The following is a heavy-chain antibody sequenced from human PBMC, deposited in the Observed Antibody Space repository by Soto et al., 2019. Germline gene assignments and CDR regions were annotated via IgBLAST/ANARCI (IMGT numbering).Heavy chain of an antibody. CDR3: ARGTNNWNYDSFDY. J-gene: IGHJ4*02. D-gene: IGHD1-7*01. Sequence: QVQLRESGGRVVQPGGSLRLSCVTSGFTISNYAMHWLRQPPGKGLEWMTIIWADGQRTYYADSVKGRFTISKDGSTNTLYLQMDNLRPEDTAVYYCARGTNNWNYDSFDYWGQGALVTVSS. CDR2: IWADGQRT. V-gene: IGHV3-33*01. CDR1: GFTISNYA.